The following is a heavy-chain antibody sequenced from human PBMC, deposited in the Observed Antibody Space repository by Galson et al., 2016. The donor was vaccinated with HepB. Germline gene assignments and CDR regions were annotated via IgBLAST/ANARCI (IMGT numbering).Heavy chain of an antibody. D-gene: IGHD1-26*01. CDR1: GYTFTSYA. J-gene: IGHJ4*02. Sequence: LVKVSCKASGYTFTSYAISWVRQAPGQGLEWMGWISAYNSNTNYAQKVQGRVTLTTDTSASTAYMELTSLRSDDTAVYYCATSLRGGYGGYWGQGTLVTVSS. CDR3: ATSLRGGYGGY. V-gene: IGHV1-18*01. CDR2: ISAYNSNT.